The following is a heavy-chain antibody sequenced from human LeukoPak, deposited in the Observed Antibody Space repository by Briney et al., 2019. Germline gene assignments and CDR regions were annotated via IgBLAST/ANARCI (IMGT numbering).Heavy chain of an antibody. CDR2: ISSSSSYI. Sequence: GGSLRLSCAASGFTFSSYSMNWDRQAPGKGLEWVSSISSSSSYIYYADSVKGRFTISRDNAKNSLYLQMNSLRAEDTAVYYCARIFYYDSSGLNFDYWGQGTLVTVSS. J-gene: IGHJ4*02. D-gene: IGHD3-22*01. V-gene: IGHV3-21*01. CDR3: ARIFYYDSSGLNFDY. CDR1: GFTFSSYS.